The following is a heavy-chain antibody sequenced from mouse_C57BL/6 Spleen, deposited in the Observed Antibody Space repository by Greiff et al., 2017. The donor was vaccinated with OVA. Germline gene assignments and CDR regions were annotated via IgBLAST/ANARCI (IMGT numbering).Heavy chain of an antibody. CDR2: IYPGDGDT. D-gene: IGHD2-4*01. CDR1: GYAFSSYW. CDR3: AREDYVPYAMDY. J-gene: IGHJ4*01. Sequence: VMLVESGAELVKPGASVKISCKASGYAFSSYWMNWVKQRPGKGLEWIGQIYPGDGDTNYNGKFKGKATLTADKSSSTAYMQLSSLTSEDSAVYFCAREDYVPYAMDYWGQGTSVTVSS. V-gene: IGHV1-80*01.